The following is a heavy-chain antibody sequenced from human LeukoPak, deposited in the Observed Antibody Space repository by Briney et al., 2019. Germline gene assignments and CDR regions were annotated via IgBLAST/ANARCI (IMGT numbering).Heavy chain of an antibody. J-gene: IGHJ4*02. D-gene: IGHD6-19*01. CDR1: GFTFSSYG. CDR2: ISYDGSNK. CDR3: AKDPGSGWYGGWKPGDY. V-gene: IGHV3-30*18. Sequence: GRSLRLSCAASGFTFSSYGMHWVRQAPGKGLEWVAVISYDGSNKYYADSVKGRFTISRDNSKNTLYLQMNSLRAEDTAVYYCAKDPGSGWYGGWKPGDYWGQGTLVTVSS.